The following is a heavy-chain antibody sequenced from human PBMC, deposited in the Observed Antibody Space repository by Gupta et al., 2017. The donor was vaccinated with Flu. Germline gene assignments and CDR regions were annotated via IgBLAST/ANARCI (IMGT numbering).Heavy chain of an antibody. V-gene: IGHV3-74*03. Sequence: EVQLVESGGGLVQPGGSLRLSCAASGFTFSGSYLQWVRQAPRKGLVWVSRINPDGSSKTYADSVKGRFTISRDNAKNTLYLQMNSLGADDTAVYYCATVTTGCWGQGTLVTVSS. CDR1: GFTFSGSY. CDR3: ATVTTGC. J-gene: IGHJ4*02. CDR2: INPDGSSK. D-gene: IGHD4-17*01.